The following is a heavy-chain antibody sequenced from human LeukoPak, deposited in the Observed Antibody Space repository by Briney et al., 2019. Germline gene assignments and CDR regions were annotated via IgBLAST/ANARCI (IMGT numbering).Heavy chain of an antibody. CDR3: VSGSSIWRWDY. J-gene: IGHJ4*02. CDR2: ISSSGSTI. Sequence: GGSLRLSCAASGFTFSDYYMRWIRQAPGKGLEWVSYISSSGSTIYYADSVKGRFTISRDNAKNSLYLQMNSLRAEDTAVYYCVSGSSIWRWDYWGQGTLVTVSS. CDR1: GFTFSDYY. D-gene: IGHD5-24*01. V-gene: IGHV3-11*01.